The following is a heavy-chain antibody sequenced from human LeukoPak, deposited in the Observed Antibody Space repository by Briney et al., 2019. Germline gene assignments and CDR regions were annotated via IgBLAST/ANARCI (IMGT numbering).Heavy chain of an antibody. CDR3: ARHSSYSSSGFDY. CDR2: MYYSGST. Sequence: SETLSLTCTVSGGSISSYYWSWIRQPPGKGLEWFGYMYYSGSTNYNPSLKSRVTISVDTSKNQFSLKLSSVTAADTAVYYCARHSSYSSSGFDYWGQGTLVTVSS. V-gene: IGHV4-59*01. D-gene: IGHD6-6*01. J-gene: IGHJ4*02. CDR1: GGSISSYY.